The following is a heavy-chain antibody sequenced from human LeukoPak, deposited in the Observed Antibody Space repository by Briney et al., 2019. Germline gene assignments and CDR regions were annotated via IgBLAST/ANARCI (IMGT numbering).Heavy chain of an antibody. CDR3: ARSRQAPFDY. CDR1: GGSFSGYY. CDR2: INHNGST. V-gene: IGHV4-34*01. J-gene: IGHJ4*02. Sequence: PSETLSLTCAVYGGSFSGYYWSWIRQPPGKGLEWIGEINHNGSTNYNPSLKSRVTISVDTSKNQFSLKLSSVTAADTAVYYCARSRQAPFDYWGQGTLVTVSS.